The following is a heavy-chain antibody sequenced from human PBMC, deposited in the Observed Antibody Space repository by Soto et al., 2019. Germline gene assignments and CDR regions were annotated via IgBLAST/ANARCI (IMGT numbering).Heavy chain of an antibody. J-gene: IGHJ6*02. CDR1: GFTFSSYA. CDR2: ISSNGGSP. D-gene: IGHD3-9*01. Sequence: VQLVESGGGLVQPGGSLRLSCSASGFTFSSYAMHWVRQAPGKGLEYVSAISSNGGSPHYADAVKGRFTISRDNYKTPMYLQMSSRRAEDTAVYYCVTDSEVVRYFDWLSAFYYFYYGMDVWGQGTTVSVSS. V-gene: IGHV3-64D*06. CDR3: VTDSEVVRYFDWLSAFYYFYYGMDV.